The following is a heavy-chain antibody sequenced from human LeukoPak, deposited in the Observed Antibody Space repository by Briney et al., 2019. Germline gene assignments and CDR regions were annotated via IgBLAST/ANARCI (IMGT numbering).Heavy chain of an antibody. CDR3: AKGKHYYYYYGMDV. V-gene: IGHV4-34*01. Sequence: PSETLSLTCAVYGGSFSGYYWSWIRQPPGKGLEWIGEINHSGSTNYNPSLKSRVTISVDTSKNQFSLKLSSVTAADTAVYYCAKGKHYYYYYGMDVWGQGTTVTVSS. J-gene: IGHJ6*02. CDR2: INHSGST. CDR1: GGSFSGYY.